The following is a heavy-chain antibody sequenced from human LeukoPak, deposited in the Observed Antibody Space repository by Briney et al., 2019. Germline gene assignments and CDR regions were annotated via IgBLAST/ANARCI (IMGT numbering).Heavy chain of an antibody. V-gene: IGHV3-7*01. CDR1: GFTFSSYG. D-gene: IGHD3-10*01. CDR3: ASGPGSGSFDY. CDR2: IKQGGSER. J-gene: IGHJ4*02. Sequence: GGSLRLSCAASGFTFSSYGMHWVRQAPGRGLEWVANIKQGGSERHYLDFVKGRCTISRDNAKNSLYLQMNSLSAEDTAVYYCASGPGSGSFDYWGEGTLVAVSS.